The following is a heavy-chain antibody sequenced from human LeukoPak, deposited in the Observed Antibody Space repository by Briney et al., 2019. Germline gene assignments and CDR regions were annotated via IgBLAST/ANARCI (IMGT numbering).Heavy chain of an antibody. CDR1: SDSMTYIF. J-gene: IGHJ6*03. D-gene: IGHD4-17*01. Sequence: PSETLSLTCNFSSDSMTYIFWSWIRQPAGKGLEWIGRIYSSGSAHYNPSLKSRVTMSVDTSKNQFSPNLSSVTAADTAVYYCARESMYDYGDGNYFFYYLDVWGQGTTVTVSS. CDR3: ARESMYDYGDGNYFFYYLDV. V-gene: IGHV4-4*07. CDR2: IYSSGSA.